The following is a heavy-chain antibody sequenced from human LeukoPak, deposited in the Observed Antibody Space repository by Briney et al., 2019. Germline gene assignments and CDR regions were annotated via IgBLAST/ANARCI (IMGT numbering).Heavy chain of an antibody. CDR1: GISFPSYF. J-gene: IGHJ4*02. D-gene: IGHD3-16*02. Sequence: PGVSRRISCKGSGISFPSYFIAWVRQVSGKGLDWMGIVYSGDFDTRYSPSFKGEVTTSADTSISTAYLQWTSLKASDTAMYYCARVEGGDMITFGEVIVTTLDYWGQGTLVTVSS. V-gene: IGHV5-51*01. CDR3: ARVEGGDMITFGEVIVTTLDY. CDR2: VYSGDFDT.